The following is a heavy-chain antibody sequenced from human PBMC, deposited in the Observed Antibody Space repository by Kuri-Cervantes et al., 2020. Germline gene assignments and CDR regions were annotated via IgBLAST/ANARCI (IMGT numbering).Heavy chain of an antibody. Sequence: GESLKISCAASGFTLSSYAMSWVRQAPGKGLEWVSAISCSGGSTYYADSVKGRLTISRDNSKKTLYLQVNSLRVEDTAVYYCAKSSGGSSYSGTDYWGQGTLVTVSS. J-gene: IGHJ4*02. V-gene: IGHV3-23*01. CDR3: AKSSGGSSYSGTDY. D-gene: IGHD2-15*01. CDR2: ISCSGGST. CDR1: GFTLSSYA.